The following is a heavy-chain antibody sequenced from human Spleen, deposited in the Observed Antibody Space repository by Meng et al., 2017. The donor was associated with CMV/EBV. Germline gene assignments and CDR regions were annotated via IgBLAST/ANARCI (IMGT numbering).Heavy chain of an antibody. D-gene: IGHD3-16*01. Sequence: GESLKISCAASGFTFRSYAMSWVRQAPGKGLEWISSISGSGGSTSYADSVKGRFTISRDNSKNTLDLQMNSLRAEDTAVYYCAAWGEGYFDYWGQGTLVTVSS. J-gene: IGHJ4*02. CDR2: ISGSGGST. CDR3: AAWGEGYFDY. V-gene: IGHV3-23*01. CDR1: GFTFRSYA.